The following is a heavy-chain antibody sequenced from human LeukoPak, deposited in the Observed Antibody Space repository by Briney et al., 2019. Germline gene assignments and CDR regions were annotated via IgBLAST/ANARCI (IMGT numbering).Heavy chain of an antibody. V-gene: IGHV4-59*08. CDR1: GGSTSGYS. Sequence: SETLSLTCTVSGGSTSGYSWSWIRQPPGKGLEWIGYINNSGSTSYNPALKSRVTISGDTSRNQFSLKLSPVTAADTAVYYCARHSGTYHFDYWGQGTPVTVSS. D-gene: IGHD1-26*01. CDR2: INNSGST. CDR3: ARHSGTYHFDY. J-gene: IGHJ4*02.